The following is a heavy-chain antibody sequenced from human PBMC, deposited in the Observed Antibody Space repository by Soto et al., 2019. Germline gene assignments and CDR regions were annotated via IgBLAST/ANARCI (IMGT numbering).Heavy chain of an antibody. CDR3: VRARIDY. V-gene: IGHV3-7*03. J-gene: IGHJ4*02. Sequence: EVQLLESGGGLVQPGGSLRLSCAASGFTFSSYAMSWVRQSPAKGLEWVATINGDGTETYYGDSVQGRFTISRDNAKNSLFLRLNTLRDDDTAVYYCVRARIDYWGQGTLVTVSS. CDR1: GFTFSSYA. CDR2: INGDGTET.